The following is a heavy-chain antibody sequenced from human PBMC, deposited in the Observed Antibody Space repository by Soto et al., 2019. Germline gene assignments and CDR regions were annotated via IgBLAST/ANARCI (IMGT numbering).Heavy chain of an antibody. V-gene: IGHV3-30*18. Sequence: LRLSCAASGFTFRSYGMHWVRQAPGKGLEWVAVISYDGSNKYYADSVKGRFTISRDNSKNTLYLQMNSLRAEDTAVYYCAKQRTYYDFWSGYYQAANYYYYYMDVWGKGTTVTVSS. CDR2: ISYDGSNK. CDR3: AKQRTYYDFWSGYYQAANYYYYYMDV. D-gene: IGHD3-3*01. CDR1: GFTFRSYG. J-gene: IGHJ6*03.